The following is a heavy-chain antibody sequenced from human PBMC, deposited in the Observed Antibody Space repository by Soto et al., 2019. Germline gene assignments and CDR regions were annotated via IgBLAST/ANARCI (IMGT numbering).Heavy chain of an antibody. Sequence: SVKVSCKASGGTFSSYAISWVRQAPGQGLEWMGGIIPIFGTANYAQKFQGRVTITADESTSTAYMELSSLRSEDTAVYYCARSFNPLYDSSRPYWYFDLWGRGTLVTVSS. J-gene: IGHJ2*01. CDR3: ARSFNPLYDSSRPYWYFDL. D-gene: IGHD3-22*01. CDR2: IIPIFGTA. V-gene: IGHV1-69*13. CDR1: GGTFSSYA.